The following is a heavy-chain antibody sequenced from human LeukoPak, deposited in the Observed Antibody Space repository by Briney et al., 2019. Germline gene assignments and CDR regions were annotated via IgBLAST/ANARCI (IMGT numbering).Heavy chain of an antibody. CDR2: VNTAGSST. CDR3: VGGMGGHFDY. Sequence: SGGSLRLSCAASGFTFSTYWMHWVRQAPERGLVWVSRVNTAGSSTSYADSVKGRFTISRDNAKNTLYLQMNSLRAEDTAMYYCVGGMGGHFDYWDQGTLVTVSS. J-gene: IGHJ4*02. CDR1: GFTFSTYW. D-gene: IGHD3-16*01. V-gene: IGHV3-74*01.